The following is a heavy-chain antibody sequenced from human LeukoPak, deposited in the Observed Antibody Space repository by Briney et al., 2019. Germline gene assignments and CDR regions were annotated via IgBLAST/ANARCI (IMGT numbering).Heavy chain of an antibody. Sequence: GGSLRLSCAASGFTFSSYAMNWVRQAPGKGLEWVSAISGSGGNTYYADSVKGRFTISRDNAKNSLYLQMNSLRAEDTAVYYCARGDYDILTGYYLPFDYWGQGTLVTVSS. V-gene: IGHV3-23*01. J-gene: IGHJ4*02. CDR3: ARGDYDILTGYYLPFDY. D-gene: IGHD3-9*01. CDR1: GFTFSSYA. CDR2: ISGSGGNT.